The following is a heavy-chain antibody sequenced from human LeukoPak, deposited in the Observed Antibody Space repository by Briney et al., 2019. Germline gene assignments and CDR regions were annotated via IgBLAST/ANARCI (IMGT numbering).Heavy chain of an antibody. CDR1: GYTFTGYC. Sequence: ASVKVSCKASGYTFTGYCMHWVRQAPGQGLEWMGWINPNSGGTNYAQKFQGRVTMTRDTSISTAYMELSRLRSDDTAVYYCARGPRSGSYSYYYYMDVWGKGTTVTVSS. CDR3: ARGPRSGSYSYYYYMDV. V-gene: IGHV1-2*02. J-gene: IGHJ6*03. D-gene: IGHD1-26*01. CDR2: INPNSGGT.